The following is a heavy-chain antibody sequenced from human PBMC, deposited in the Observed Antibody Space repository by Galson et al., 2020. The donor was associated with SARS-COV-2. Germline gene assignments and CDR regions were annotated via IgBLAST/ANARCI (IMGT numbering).Heavy chain of an antibody. V-gene: IGHV3-66*02. D-gene: IGHD3-22*01. CDR1: GFAVSSTY. J-gene: IGHJ4*02. CDR2: IYRGGGT. Sequence: GESLKISCAASGFAVSSTYMTWVRQAPGKGLEWVSLIYRGGGTFYADSVKGRFTISRDNSKNILYLQMNSLRPEDTAVYFCARGLDSSGYYFDSWGQGTLVTVSS. CDR3: ARGLDSSGYYFDS.